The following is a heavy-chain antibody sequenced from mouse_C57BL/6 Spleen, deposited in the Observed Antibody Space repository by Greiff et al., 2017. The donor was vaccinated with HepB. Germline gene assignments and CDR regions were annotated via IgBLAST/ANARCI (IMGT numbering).Heavy chain of an antibody. CDR3: TTKLSFDY. D-gene: IGHD1-1*02. J-gene: IGHJ2*01. CDR2: IDPENGDT. Sequence: EVQGVESGAELVRPGASVKLSCTASGFNIKDDYMHWVKQRPEQGLEWIGWIDPENGDTEYASKFQGKATITADTSSNTAYLQLSSLTSEDTAVYYCTTKLSFDYWGQGTTLTVSS. V-gene: IGHV14-4*01. CDR1: GFNIKDDY.